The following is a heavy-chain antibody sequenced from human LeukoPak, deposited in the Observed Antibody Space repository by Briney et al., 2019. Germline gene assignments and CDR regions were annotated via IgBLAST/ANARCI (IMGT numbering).Heavy chain of an antibody. V-gene: IGHV1-69*04. D-gene: IGHD3-22*01. Sequence: ASVKVSCKASGGTFSSYAISWVRQAPGQGLEWMGRIIPILGIANYAQKFQGRVTITADKSTSTAYMELSSLRSEDTAVYYCAXXXXYXYDTTYEFDYWGQGTLVTVSS. J-gene: IGHJ4*02. CDR2: IIPILGIA. CDR3: AXXXXYXYDTTYEFDY. CDR1: GGTFSSYA.